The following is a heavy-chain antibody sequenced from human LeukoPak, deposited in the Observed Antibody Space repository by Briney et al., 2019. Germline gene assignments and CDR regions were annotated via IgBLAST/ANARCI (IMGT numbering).Heavy chain of an antibody. CDR3: TSHMGVDY. CDR1: GFTFSGSA. Sequence: GGSLRLSCAASGFTFSGSAMPWVRQASGKGLEWVGRIRSKANSYATAYAASVKGRFTISRDDSKDTAYLQMNSLKTEDTAVYYCTSHMGVDYWGQGTLVTVSS. J-gene: IGHJ4*02. CDR2: IRSKANSYAT. V-gene: IGHV3-73*01. D-gene: IGHD3-16*01.